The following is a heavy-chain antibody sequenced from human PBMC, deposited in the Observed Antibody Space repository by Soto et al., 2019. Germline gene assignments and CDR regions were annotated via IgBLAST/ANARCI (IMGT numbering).Heavy chain of an antibody. Sequence: PGGSLRLSCTASGFTFGDYAMSWFRQAPGKGLEWVGFIRSKAYGGTTEYAASVKGRFTISRDDSKSIAYLQMNSLKTEDTAVYYCTREYSSSSLHYYYGMDVWGQGTTVTSP. J-gene: IGHJ6*02. D-gene: IGHD6-6*01. CDR3: TREYSSSSLHYYYGMDV. V-gene: IGHV3-49*03. CDR2: IRSKAYGGTT. CDR1: GFTFGDYA.